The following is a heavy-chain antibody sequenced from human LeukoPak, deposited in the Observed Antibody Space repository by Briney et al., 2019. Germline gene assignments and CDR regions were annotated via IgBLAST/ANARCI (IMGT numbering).Heavy chain of an antibody. CDR3: ASSSSPYYFDY. Sequence: ASVKVSCKASRYTFTGSYIHWVRQAPGQGLEWMGRINPNSGDTNYAQKFQGRVTMSRDTSISTAYMELSRLRSDDTAVYYCASSSSPYYFDYWGQGTLVTVSS. D-gene: IGHD6-6*01. CDR2: INPNSGDT. V-gene: IGHV1-2*06. J-gene: IGHJ4*02. CDR1: RYTFTGSY.